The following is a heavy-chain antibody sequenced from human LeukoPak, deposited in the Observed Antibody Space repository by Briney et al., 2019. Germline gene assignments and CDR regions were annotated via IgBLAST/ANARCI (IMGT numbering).Heavy chain of an antibody. CDR2: ISGSGGST. V-gene: IGHV3-23*01. J-gene: IGHJ4*02. Sequence: GGSLRLSCAASGFTFSSYAMSRVRQAPGKGLEWVSAISGSGGSTYYADSVKGRFTISRDNSKNTLYLQMNSLRAEDTAVYYCAKVVVVVAASERTFDYWGQGTLVTVSS. CDR3: AKVVVVVAASERTFDY. CDR1: GFTFSSYA. D-gene: IGHD2-15*01.